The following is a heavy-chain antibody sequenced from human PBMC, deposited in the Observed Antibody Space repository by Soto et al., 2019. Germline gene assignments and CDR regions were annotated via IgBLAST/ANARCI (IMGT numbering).Heavy chain of an antibody. D-gene: IGHD3-16*01. Sequence: VGSLRLSCVASGFSFDNYGMSWVRQAPGEGLEWVSAIKSDGTSTYYAASVEDRFTISRDNSKSTLYLQLNSLRAEDTAVYYCAQLGLMTFSHKHYFNHWGRGTLVTVSS. V-gene: IGHV3-23*01. J-gene: IGHJ4*02. CDR2: IKSDGTST. CDR1: GFSFDNYG. CDR3: AQLGLMTFSHKHYFNH.